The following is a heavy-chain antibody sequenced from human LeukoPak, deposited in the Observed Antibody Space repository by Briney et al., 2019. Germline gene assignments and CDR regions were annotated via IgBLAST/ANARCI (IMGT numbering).Heavy chain of an antibody. CDR2: ISSSGSTI. CDR3: AKDPDHYDFWSGYYYQYYYMDV. Sequence: PGGSLRLSCAASGFTFSDYYMSWIRQAPGKGLEWVSYISSSGSTIYYADSVKGRFTISRDNAKNTLYLQMNSLRAEDTAVCYCAKDPDHYDFWSGYYYQYYYMDVWGKGTTVTVSS. J-gene: IGHJ6*03. D-gene: IGHD3-3*01. V-gene: IGHV3-11*04. CDR1: GFTFSDYY.